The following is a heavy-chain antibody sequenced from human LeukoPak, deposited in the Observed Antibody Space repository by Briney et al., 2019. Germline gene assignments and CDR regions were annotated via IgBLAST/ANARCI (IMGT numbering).Heavy chain of an antibody. CDR1: GYTFTGYY. V-gene: IGHV1-2*02. CDR3: ARDRGANPTTVTTSGGQKSDY. Sequence: GASVKVSCKASGYTFTGYYMHWVRQAPGQGLEWMGWINPNSGGTNYAQKFQGRVTMTRDTSISTAYMELSRLRSDDTAVYYCARDRGANPTTVTTSGGQKSDYWGQGTLVTVSS. CDR2: INPNSGGT. J-gene: IGHJ4*02. D-gene: IGHD4-17*01.